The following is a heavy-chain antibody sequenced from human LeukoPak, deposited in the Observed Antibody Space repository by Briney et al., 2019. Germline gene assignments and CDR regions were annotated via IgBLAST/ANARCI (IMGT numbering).Heavy chain of an antibody. D-gene: IGHD3-3*01. V-gene: IGHV1-2*02. CDR3: ARDLSKYYDFWSGYPEYYYYYYMDV. CDR2: INPNSGGT. J-gene: IGHJ6*03. CDR1: GYTFTGYY. Sequence: GASVKVSCKASGYTFTGYYMHWVRQAPGQGLEWMGWINPNSGGTNYAQKFQGRVTMTRDTSISTAYMELSRLRSDDTAVYYCARDLSKYYDFWSGYPEYYYYYYMDVRGKGTTVTVSS.